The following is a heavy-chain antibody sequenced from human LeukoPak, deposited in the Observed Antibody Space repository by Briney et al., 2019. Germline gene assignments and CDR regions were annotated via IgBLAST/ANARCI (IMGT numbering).Heavy chain of an antibody. V-gene: IGHV1-2*02. CDR1: GYTFTGYY. CDR3: ARDLDSSWTGYFQS. D-gene: IGHD6-13*01. J-gene: IGHJ1*01. Sequence: ASVKVSCKASGYTFTGYYIHWVQQAPGQGLEWMGWVNPNDGGTIYTQMFQGRVTMTWDTSITTAYMELSSLTSDDTAVYYCARDLDSSWTGYFQSWGQGTLVTVSS. CDR2: VNPNDGGT.